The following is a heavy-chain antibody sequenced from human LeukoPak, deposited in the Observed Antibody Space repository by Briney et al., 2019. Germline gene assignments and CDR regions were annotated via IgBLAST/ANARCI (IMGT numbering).Heavy chain of an antibody. CDR3: ARGPSLSHYYYYYYYMDV. CDR1: GGSFSGYY. J-gene: IGHJ6*03. D-gene: IGHD5/OR15-5a*01. CDR2: IDHSGST. V-gene: IGHV4-34*01. Sequence: SETLSLTCAVYGGSFSGYYWSWIRQPPGKGLEWIGEIDHSGSTNYNPPLKSRVTISVDTSKNQFSLKLSSVTAAGTAVYYCARGPSLSHYYYYYYYMDVWGKGTTVTVSS.